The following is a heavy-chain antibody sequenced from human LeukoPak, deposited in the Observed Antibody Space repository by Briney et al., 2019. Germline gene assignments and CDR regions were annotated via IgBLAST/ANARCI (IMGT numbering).Heavy chain of an antibody. CDR2: IYYSGST. V-gene: IGHV4-59*01. CDR3: ARRGAGEGPDYYYYGMDV. D-gene: IGHD1-26*01. CDR1: GGSISSYY. Sequence: SETLSLTCTVSGGSISSYYWSWIRQPPGKGLEWIGYIYYSGSTNYNPSLKSRVTISVDTSKNQFSLKLSSVTAADTAVYYCARRGAGEGPDYYYYGMDVWGQGTLVTVSS. J-gene: IGHJ6*02.